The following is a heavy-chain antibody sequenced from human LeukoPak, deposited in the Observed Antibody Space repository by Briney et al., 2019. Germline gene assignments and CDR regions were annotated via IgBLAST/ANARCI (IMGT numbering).Heavy chain of an antibody. V-gene: IGHV4-34*01. CDR2: INHSGST. CDR1: GGSFSGYY. D-gene: IGHD1-26*01. CDR3: AREVDSGSYGELDY. J-gene: IGHJ4*02. Sequence: PSETLSLTCAVYGGSFSGYYWSWIRQPPGKGLEWIGEINHSGSTNYNPSLKSRVTISVDTSKIQFSLKLTSVTAADTAVYYCAREVDSGSYGELDYWGQGTLVTVSS.